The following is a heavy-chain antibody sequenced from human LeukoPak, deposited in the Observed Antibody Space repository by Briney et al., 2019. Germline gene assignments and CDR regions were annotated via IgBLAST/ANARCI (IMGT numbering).Heavy chain of an antibody. CDR2: ISAYNGNT. CDR1: GYTFTSYG. CDR3: ARTNYHDTSGASNWFDP. J-gene: IGHJ5*02. D-gene: IGHD3-22*01. V-gene: IGHV1-18*01. Sequence: ASVKVSCKASGYTFTSYGISWVRQAPGQGLEWMGWISAYNGNTNYAQKLQDRVTMTTDTSTSTAYMELRSLRSEDTAVYYCARTNYHDTSGASNWFDPWGQGTLVTVSS.